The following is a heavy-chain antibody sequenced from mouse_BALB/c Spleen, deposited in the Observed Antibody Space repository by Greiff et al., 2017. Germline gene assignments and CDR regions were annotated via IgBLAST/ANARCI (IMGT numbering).Heavy chain of an antibody. J-gene: IGHJ1*01. Sequence: QVQLKQSGPGLVAPSQSLSITCTVSGFSLTSYGVHWVRQPPGKGLAWLGVIWAGGSTNYNSALMSRLSISKDNSKSQVFLKMNSLQTDDTAMYYCARDLHYGSSYGYFDVWGAGTTVTVSS. CDR3: ARDLHYGSSYGYFDV. CDR2: IWAGGST. D-gene: IGHD1-1*01. CDR1: GFSLTSYG. V-gene: IGHV2-9*02.